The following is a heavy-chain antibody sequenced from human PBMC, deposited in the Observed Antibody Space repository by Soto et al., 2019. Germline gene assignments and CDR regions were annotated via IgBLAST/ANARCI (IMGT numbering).Heavy chain of an antibody. J-gene: IGHJ4*02. D-gene: IGHD3-10*01. CDR3: VKETAGHSAAFDY. Sequence: GGSLRLSCAASGFTFSRYGMHWVRQAPGKGLEWVALISYDGNIKYYADSVKGRFAISRDNSKNTLYLQMNSLRAEDTAVYYCVKETAGHSAAFDYWGQGTLVTVSS. CDR1: GFTFSRYG. V-gene: IGHV3-30*18. CDR2: ISYDGNIK.